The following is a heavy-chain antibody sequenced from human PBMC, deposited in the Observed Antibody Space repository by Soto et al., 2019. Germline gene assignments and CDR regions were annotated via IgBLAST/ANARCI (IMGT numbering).Heavy chain of an antibody. CDR2: IWYDGSSK. Sequence: GGSLRLSCAASGFTFSSYGMHWVRQAPGKGLEWVAVIWYDGSSKYYADSVKGRFTISRDNSKNTLYLQMNSLRAEDTAVYYCASASSATGSLLDYWGQGTLVTVSS. D-gene: IGHD2-15*01. CDR3: ASASSATGSLLDY. V-gene: IGHV3-33*01. CDR1: GFTFSSYG. J-gene: IGHJ4*02.